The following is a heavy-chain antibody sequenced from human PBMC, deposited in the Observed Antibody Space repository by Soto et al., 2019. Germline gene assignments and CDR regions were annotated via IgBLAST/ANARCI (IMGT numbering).Heavy chain of an antibody. CDR1: GYTFTSYY. CDR3: ARDLSADDILTGYYIYYYGMDV. CDR2: INPSGGST. J-gene: IGHJ6*02. D-gene: IGHD3-9*01. Sequence: QVQLVQSGAEVKKPGASVKVSCKASGYTFTSYYMHWVRQAPGQGLEWMGIINPSGGSTSYAQKFQGRVTMTRDTTTSTVYMELSSLRSEDTAVYYCARDLSADDILTGYYIYYYGMDVWGQGTTVTVSS. V-gene: IGHV1-46*01.